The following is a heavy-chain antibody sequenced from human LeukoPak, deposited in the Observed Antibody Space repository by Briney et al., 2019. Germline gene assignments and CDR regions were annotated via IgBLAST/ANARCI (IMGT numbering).Heavy chain of an antibody. J-gene: IGHJ4*02. CDR1: GFTFSSYG. CDR3: AKDVDYDFWSGDV. Sequence: GGSLRLSCAASGFTFSSYGMHWVRQAPGKGLEWAAFIRYDGSNKYYADSVKGRFTISRDNSKNTLYLQMNSLRAEDTAVYYCAKDVDYDFWSGDVWGQGTLVTVSS. V-gene: IGHV3-30*02. CDR2: IRYDGSNK. D-gene: IGHD3-3*01.